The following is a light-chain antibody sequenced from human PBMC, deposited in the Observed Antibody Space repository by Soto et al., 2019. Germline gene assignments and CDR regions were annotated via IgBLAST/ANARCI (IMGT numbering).Light chain of an antibody. CDR3: SSYTGGNPSYV. CDR2: EVT. Sequence: QSVLTQPPSASGSPGQSVTISCTGTSSGVGGYDYVSWYQRHPGKAPKLMIYEVTIRPSGVSDRFSGSKSGNTASLTVSGLQAEDEADYYCSSYTGGNPSYVFGTGTKVTVL. CDR1: SSGVGGYDY. J-gene: IGLJ1*01. V-gene: IGLV2-8*01.